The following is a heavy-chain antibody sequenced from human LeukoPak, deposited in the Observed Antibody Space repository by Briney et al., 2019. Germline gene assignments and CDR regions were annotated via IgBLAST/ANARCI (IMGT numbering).Heavy chain of an antibody. D-gene: IGHD3-9*01. CDR3: ARAGSILDYYYYMDV. CDR1: GFTFSDHY. Sequence: GGSLRLSCAASGFTFSDHYMDWVRQAPGKGLEWVGRTRNKAKSYTTEYAASVKGRFTISRDDSNNSLYLQMNSLKTEDTAVYYCARAGSILDYYYYMDVWGKGTTVTVSS. CDR2: TRNKAKSYTT. J-gene: IGHJ6*03. V-gene: IGHV3-72*01.